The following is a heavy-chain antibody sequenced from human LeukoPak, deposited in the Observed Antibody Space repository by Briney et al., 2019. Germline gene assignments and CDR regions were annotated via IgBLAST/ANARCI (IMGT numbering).Heavy chain of an antibody. CDR3: ARGDLSSSSY. Sequence: QPGGSLRLSCAASGFTVSSNYMSWVRQAPGKGLEWVSYISSSSSTIYYADSVKGRFTISRDNAKNSLYLQMNSLRAEDTAVYYCARGDLSSSSYWGQGTLVTVSS. CDR2: ISSSSSTI. D-gene: IGHD6-13*01. J-gene: IGHJ4*02. V-gene: IGHV3-48*01. CDR1: GFTVSSNY.